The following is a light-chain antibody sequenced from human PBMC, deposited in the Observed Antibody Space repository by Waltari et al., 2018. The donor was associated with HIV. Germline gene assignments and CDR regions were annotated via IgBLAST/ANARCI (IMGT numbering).Light chain of an antibody. CDR2: WAS. Sequence: INCKSSQSVLYSSNNKNYLAWYQQKPGQPPKLLIYWASTRESGVPDRFSGSGSGTDFTLTISSLQAEDVAVYYCQQYYSTPYSFGQGTKLEIK. CDR1: QSVLYSSNNKNY. V-gene: IGKV4-1*01. J-gene: IGKJ2*03. CDR3: QQYYSTPYS.